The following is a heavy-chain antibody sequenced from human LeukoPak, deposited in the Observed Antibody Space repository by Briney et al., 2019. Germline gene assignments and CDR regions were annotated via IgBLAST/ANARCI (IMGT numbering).Heavy chain of an antibody. CDR3: ARVGRDRGFDI. D-gene: IGHD3-10*01. J-gene: IGHJ3*02. CDR1: GFTFEDYA. V-gene: IGHV3-49*03. CDR2: IRTKFYGGTA. Sequence: AGGSLRLSCTSSGFTFEDYALTWLRQAPGKGLEWLGFIRTKFYGGTADYAASVKVRFTISRDDYKNIAYLQMDGLKSEDTALYYCARVGRDRGFDIWGQGTAVTVSS.